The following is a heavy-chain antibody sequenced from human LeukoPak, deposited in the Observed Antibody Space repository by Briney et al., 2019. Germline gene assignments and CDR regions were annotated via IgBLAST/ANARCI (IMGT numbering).Heavy chain of an antibody. CDR1: GFTFSSYG. CDR2: ISYDGSNK. J-gene: IGHJ6*02. V-gene: IGHV3-30*18. D-gene: IGHD2-15*01. CDR3: AKGVQVAASYYYYYGMDV. Sequence: GGSLRLSCAASGFTFSSYGMHWVRQAPGKGLEWVAVISYDGSNKYYADSVKGRFTISRDNSKNTLYLQMNSLRAEDTAVYYCAKGVQVAASYYYYYGMDVWGQGTTVTVSS.